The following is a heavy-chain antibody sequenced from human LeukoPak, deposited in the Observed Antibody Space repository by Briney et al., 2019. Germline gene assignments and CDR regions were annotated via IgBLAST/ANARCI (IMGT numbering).Heavy chain of an antibody. J-gene: IGHJ5*02. CDR2: INPNSGAT. CDR3: ARDVGGSGNRFDP. D-gene: IGHD3-10*01. Sequence: ASVTVSFTASGYTFTVYDIDWVRQAPGQGHEWLGWINPNSGATKYAQQFQGRVAMTSDTSISKAHMELSSLPSDDTAVYHCARDVGGSGNRFDPWGQGSLVTVSS. V-gene: IGHV1-2*02. CDR1: GYTFTVYD.